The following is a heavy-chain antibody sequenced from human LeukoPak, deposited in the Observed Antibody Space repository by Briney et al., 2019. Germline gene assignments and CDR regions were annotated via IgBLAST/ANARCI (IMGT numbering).Heavy chain of an antibody. Sequence: NPGGSLRLSCAASGFTFSSYSMNWVRQAPGKGLEWVSSISSSSSYIYYADSVKGRFTISRDNAKNSLYLQMNSLRAEDTAVYYCARGGGNYYDSSRQDFDYWGQGTLVTVSS. D-gene: IGHD3-22*01. CDR3: ARGGGNYYDSSRQDFDY. V-gene: IGHV3-21*01. J-gene: IGHJ4*02. CDR1: GFTFSSYS. CDR2: ISSSSSYI.